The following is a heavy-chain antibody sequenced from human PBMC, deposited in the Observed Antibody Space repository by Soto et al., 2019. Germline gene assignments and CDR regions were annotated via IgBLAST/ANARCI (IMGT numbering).Heavy chain of an antibody. CDR1: GYTFTNSD. Sequence: AAVKFSWKASGYTFTNSDVTWVRQATGQGLEWMGWMNPGSGDTGYAQKFQGRVTMTRDISIATAYMELSSLRSEDTAIYYCARMASFGSLTGFDPWGRGTLVTVS. J-gene: IGHJ5*01. D-gene: IGHD5-18*01. CDR2: MNPGSGDT. V-gene: IGHV1-8*01. CDR3: ARMASFGSLTGFDP.